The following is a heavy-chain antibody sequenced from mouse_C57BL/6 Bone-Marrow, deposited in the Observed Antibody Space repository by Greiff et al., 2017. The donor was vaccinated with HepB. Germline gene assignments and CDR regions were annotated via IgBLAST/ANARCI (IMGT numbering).Heavy chain of an antibody. J-gene: IGHJ4*01. D-gene: IGHD1-1*01. V-gene: IGHV8-12*01. CDR1: GFSLSTSGMG. Sequence: QVTLKECGPGILQSSQTLSLTCSFSGFSLSTSGMGVSWIRQPSGKGLEWLAHIYWDDDKRYNPSLKSRLTISKDTSRNQVFLKITSVDTADTATYYCARSGYYGSRYYYAMDYWGQGTSVTVSS. CDR3: ARSGYYGSRYYYAMDY. CDR2: IYWDDDK.